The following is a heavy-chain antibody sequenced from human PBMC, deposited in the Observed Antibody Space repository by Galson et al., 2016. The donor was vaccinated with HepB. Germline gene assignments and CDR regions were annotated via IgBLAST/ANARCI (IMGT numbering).Heavy chain of an antibody. CDR2: IYHPGNT. Sequence: SETLSLTCTVSGASIRRYYWSWIRQSPGKGLEWIGFIYHPGNTDYNPSLESRVTISLDTSKSLFSLIVRSVTAADTAFYYCATITFAHGFDIWGQGAAVTVSS. D-gene: IGHD3-10*01. V-gene: IGHV4-59*12. J-gene: IGHJ3*02. CDR3: ATITFAHGFDI. CDR1: GASIRRYY.